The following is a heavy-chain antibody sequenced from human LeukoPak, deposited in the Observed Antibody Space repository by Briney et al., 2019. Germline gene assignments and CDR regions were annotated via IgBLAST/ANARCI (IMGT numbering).Heavy chain of an antibody. CDR3: ARDEVGPFDY. CDR1: GYTFTDYY. CDR2: FNPNSGGT. Sequence: GASVKVSCKASGYTFTDYYMHWVRQAPGQGLEWTGWFNPNSGGTIYAQKFQGRVTMTRDTSISTAYMEVSSLRPDDTAVYYCARDEVGPFDYWGQGTLVTVSS. V-gene: IGHV1-2*02. J-gene: IGHJ4*02. D-gene: IGHD1-26*01.